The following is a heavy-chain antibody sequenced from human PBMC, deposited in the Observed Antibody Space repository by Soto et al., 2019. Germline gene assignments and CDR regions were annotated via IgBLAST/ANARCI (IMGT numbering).Heavy chain of an antibody. J-gene: IGHJ4*02. D-gene: IGHD5-18*01. CDR1: GFTFSSYA. CDR2: ISYDGSNK. Sequence: QVQLVESGGGVVQPGRSLRLSCAASGFTFSSYAMHWVRQAPGKGLEWVAVISYDGSNKYYADSVKGRFTISRDNSKNTLYLQMNSLRAEDPAVYYCARDVGRTDTAMPLDYWGQGTLVTVSS. CDR3: ARDVGRTDTAMPLDY. V-gene: IGHV3-30-3*01.